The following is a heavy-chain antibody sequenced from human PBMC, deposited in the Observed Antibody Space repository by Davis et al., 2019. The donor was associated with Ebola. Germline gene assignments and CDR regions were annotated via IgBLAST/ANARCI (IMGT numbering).Heavy chain of an antibody. CDR1: GFPFSSYW. J-gene: IGHJ4*02. CDR3: AKAGGNSVYFDY. D-gene: IGHD4-23*01. Sequence: SLKIPCAAPGFPFSSYWMSWVRQAPGKGLEWFSGISWNSGSIGYADSVKGRFTISRDNAKNSLYLQMNSLRAEDTALYYCAKAGGNSVYFDYWGQGTLVTVSS. CDR2: ISWNSGSI. V-gene: IGHV3-9*01.